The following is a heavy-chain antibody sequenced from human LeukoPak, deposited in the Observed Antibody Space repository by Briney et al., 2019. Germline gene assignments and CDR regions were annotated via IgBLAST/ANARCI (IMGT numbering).Heavy chain of an antibody. Sequence: SETLSLTCTVSGGSISSYYWSWIRQPPGKGLEWIGEINHSGSTNYNPSLKSRVTISVDTSKNQFSLKLSSATAADTAVYYCARGPGYDILTGSLYYFDYWGQGTLVTVSS. V-gene: IGHV4-34*01. J-gene: IGHJ4*02. CDR2: INHSGST. CDR1: GGSISSYY. D-gene: IGHD3-9*01. CDR3: ARGPGYDILTGSLYYFDY.